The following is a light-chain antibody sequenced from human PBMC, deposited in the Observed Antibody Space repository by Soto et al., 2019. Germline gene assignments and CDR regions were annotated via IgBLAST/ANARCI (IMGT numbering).Light chain of an antibody. CDR1: QDINTY. Sequence: IRLTQSPSYLSASVGDTVTITCQASQDINTYLNWYQQKVGEPPKLLISETSHLETGVQSRFSGSGSGADFSLTITHLEPEDLVTFFFHQSEDELGVTFGGRTRV. CDR3: HQSEDELGVT. V-gene: IGKV1-33*01. CDR2: ETS. J-gene: IGKJ4*01.